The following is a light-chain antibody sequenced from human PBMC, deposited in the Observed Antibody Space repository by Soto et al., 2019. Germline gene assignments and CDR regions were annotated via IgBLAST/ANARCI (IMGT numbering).Light chain of an antibody. V-gene: IGKV1-5*01. Sequence: DIQMTQSPFTLSASVGDRVTITCRASQSINNRLAWHQQKPGKAPKVLIYDASNLKSGVPSRFSGSGSGTEFTLTISSLQPDDFATYSCQQYYGYPWTFAQGTKVEIK. CDR3: QQYYGYPWT. CDR2: DAS. J-gene: IGKJ1*01. CDR1: QSINNR.